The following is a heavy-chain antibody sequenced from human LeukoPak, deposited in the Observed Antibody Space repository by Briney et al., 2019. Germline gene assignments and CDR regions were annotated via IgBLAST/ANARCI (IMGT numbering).Heavy chain of an antibody. Sequence: PGGSLRLSCAASGFTFNTYSMNWVRQAPGKGLEWVSYISSSSSTIYYADSVKGRFTISRDNAKNSLYLQVNSLRVEDTAVYYCARDASSPRWFFDLWSRGTLVTVSS. V-gene: IGHV3-48*01. J-gene: IGHJ2*01. CDR3: ARDASSPRWFFDL. D-gene: IGHD6-13*01. CDR2: ISSSSSTI. CDR1: GFTFNTYS.